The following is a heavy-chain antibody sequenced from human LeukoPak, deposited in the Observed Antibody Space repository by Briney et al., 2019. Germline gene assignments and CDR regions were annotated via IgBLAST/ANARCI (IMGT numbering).Heavy chain of an antibody. CDR1: GFTFSSYA. V-gene: IGHV3-23*01. J-gene: IGHJ4*02. Sequence: PGGSLRLSCAASGFTFSSYAMSWVRQAPGKGLEWVSAISGSGGSTYYADSVKGRFTISRDNSKNTLYLQMNSLRAEDTAVYYCAKDPIGFWSGYTFDYWGQGTLVTVSS. CDR3: AKDPIGFWSGYTFDY. D-gene: IGHD3-3*01. CDR2: ISGSGGST.